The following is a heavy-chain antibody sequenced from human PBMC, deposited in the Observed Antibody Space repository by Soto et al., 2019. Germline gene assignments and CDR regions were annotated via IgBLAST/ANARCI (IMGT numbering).Heavy chain of an antibody. CDR3: ARDMRAVPWYGGVSSAFDI. D-gene: IGHD3-10*01. CDR1: GFTFSRHW. Sequence: EVQLVESGGGLVQPGGSLTLSCAASGFTFSRHWMHWVRQAPGKGLVWVSRIKTDGTSTSYADSVKGRFTISRDNAKNTLGLQMNSLTAEDTAVYYCARDMRAVPWYGGVSSAFDIWGQGTVVTVSS. V-gene: IGHV3-74*01. CDR2: IKTDGTST. J-gene: IGHJ3*02.